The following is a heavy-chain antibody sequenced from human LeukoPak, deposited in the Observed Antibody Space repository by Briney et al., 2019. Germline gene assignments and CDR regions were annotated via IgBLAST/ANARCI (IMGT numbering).Heavy chain of an antibody. Sequence: GGSLRLSCAAPGFTFSDYYMGLIRQAPGKGLEWVSYISSSGSTIYYADSVKGRFTISRDNAKNSLYLQMNSLRAEDTAVYYCARDPGFLAAHFDYWGQGTLVTVSS. CDR2: ISSSGSTI. J-gene: IGHJ4*02. CDR1: GFTFSDYY. CDR3: ARDPGFLAAHFDY. V-gene: IGHV3-11*04. D-gene: IGHD2/OR15-2a*01.